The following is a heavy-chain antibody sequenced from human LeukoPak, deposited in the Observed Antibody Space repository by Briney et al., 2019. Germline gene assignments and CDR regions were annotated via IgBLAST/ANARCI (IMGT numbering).Heavy chain of an antibody. CDR1: GGSISSYY. Sequence: SETLSLTCTVSGGSISSYYWSWIRQPAGKGLEWIGRIYTSGSTNYNPSLKSRVTMSVDTSKNQFSLKLSSVTDADTAVYYCARVSGSGILVDGAFDIWGQGTMVTVSS. CDR3: ARVSGSGILVDGAFDI. D-gene: IGHD3-10*01. V-gene: IGHV4-4*07. CDR2: IYTSGST. J-gene: IGHJ3*02.